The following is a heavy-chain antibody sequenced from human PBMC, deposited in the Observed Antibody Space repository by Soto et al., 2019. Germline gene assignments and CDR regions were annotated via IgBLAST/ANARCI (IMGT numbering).Heavy chain of an antibody. CDR3: ARDCSSSRGNRLH. V-gene: IGHV1-18*01. CDR2: ISAYNGDA. J-gene: IGHJ1*01. D-gene: IGHD6-13*01. Sequence: ASVKVSCKASGYTFTSYGFSCGLQAPGQGLEWMGWISAYNGDANYAQKLQGRVTMTTDTSTATAYMELRSLTSDDSAVYYWARDCSSSRGNRLHWGQGTLVTVSS. CDR1: GYTFTSYG.